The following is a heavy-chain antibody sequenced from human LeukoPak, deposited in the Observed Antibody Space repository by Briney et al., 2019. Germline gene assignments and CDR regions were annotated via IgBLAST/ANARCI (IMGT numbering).Heavy chain of an antibody. J-gene: IGHJ4*02. D-gene: IGHD3-3*01. CDR3: AREAGRYYDFWSGYPSHFDY. V-gene: IGHV3-30*01. Sequence: GGSLRLSCAASGFTFSSYAMHWLRQSPGKGLEWVAVISYDGSNKYYADSVEGRFTISRDNSKNTLYLQMNSLRAEDTAVYYCAREAGRYYDFWSGYPSHFDYWGQGTLVTVSS. CDR1: GFTFSSYA. CDR2: ISYDGSNK.